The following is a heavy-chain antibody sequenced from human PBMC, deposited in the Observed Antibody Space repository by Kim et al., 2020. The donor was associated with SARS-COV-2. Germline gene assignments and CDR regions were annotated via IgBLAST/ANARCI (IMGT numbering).Heavy chain of an antibody. CDR3: ARDRIGGHGAFDV. V-gene: IGHV3-30*01. J-gene: IGHJ3*01. Sequence: DNVKRLFTISRDNSKDNLYLQLTSLSAEDTAVYYCARDRIGGHGAFDVWGQGTRVTVSS.